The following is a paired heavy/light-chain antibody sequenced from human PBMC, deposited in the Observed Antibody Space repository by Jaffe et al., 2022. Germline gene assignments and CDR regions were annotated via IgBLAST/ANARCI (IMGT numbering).Heavy chain of an antibody. CDR3: ARPLGYGGKYYFDY. V-gene: IGHV7-4-1*02. D-gene: IGHD5-12*01. CDR1: GYIFTSYA. J-gene: IGHJ4*02. CDR2: IYTNTGNP. Sequence: QVQLVQSGSELQKPGASVKVSCKASGYIFTSYAVTWVRQAPGQGLEWMGWIYTNTGNPTYAQGFTGRFVFSLDTSVSTAYLEISSLKAEDTAVYYCARPLGYGGKYYFDYWGQGTLVTVSS.
Light chain of an antibody. CDR1: QSVRSS. CDR2: DAS. Sequence: EIVLTQSPATLSLSPGERATLSCRASQSVRSSLAWYQHKPGQAPRLLIYDASNRATGIPARFSGSGSGTDFTLTISSLEPEDFAVYYCQQRSNWLPLTFGGGTKVEIK. J-gene: IGKJ4*01. CDR3: QQRSNWLPLT. V-gene: IGKV3-11*01.